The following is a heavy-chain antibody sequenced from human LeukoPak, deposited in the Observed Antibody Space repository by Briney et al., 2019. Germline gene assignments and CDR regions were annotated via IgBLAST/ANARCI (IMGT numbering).Heavy chain of an antibody. CDR1: GFTFSSYE. D-gene: IGHD3-10*01. J-gene: IGHJ6*03. Sequence: GGSLRLSCAASGFTFSSYEMNWVRQAPGKGLEWVSYISSSGSTIYYADSVKGRFTISRDNAKNSLYLQMNSLRAEDTAVYYCARENAGSYYRNYYYYYMDVWGKGTTVTISS. CDR2: ISSSGSTI. CDR3: ARENAGSYYRNYYYYYMDV. V-gene: IGHV3-48*03.